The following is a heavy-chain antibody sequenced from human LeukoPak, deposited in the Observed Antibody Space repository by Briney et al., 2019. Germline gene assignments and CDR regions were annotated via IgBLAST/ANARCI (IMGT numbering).Heavy chain of an antibody. V-gene: IGHV4-34*01. J-gene: IGHJ4*02. CDR2: ISHSGST. CDR3: AGRKLNSSGGSCLDY. CDR1: GGSFSGYY. D-gene: IGHD2-15*01. Sequence: PSETLSLTCAVYGGSFSGYYWSWIRQPPGKGLEWIGEISHSGSTNYNPSLKSRVTISVDTSKNQFSLKLSSVTAADTAVYYCAGRKLNSSGGSCLDYWGQGTLVTVSS.